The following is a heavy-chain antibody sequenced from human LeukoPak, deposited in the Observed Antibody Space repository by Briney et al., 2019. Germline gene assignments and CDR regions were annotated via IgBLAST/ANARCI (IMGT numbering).Heavy chain of an antibody. V-gene: IGHV4-34*01. CDR2: INHSGST. Sequence: ASETLSLTCAVYGGSFSGYYWSWIRQPPGKGLEWIGEINHSGSTNYNPSLKSRVTISVDTSKNQFSLKLSSVTAADTAVYYCARGLITMVRGPYNWFDPWGQGTLVTVSS. D-gene: IGHD3-10*01. J-gene: IGHJ5*02. CDR3: ARGLITMVRGPYNWFDP. CDR1: GGSFSGYY.